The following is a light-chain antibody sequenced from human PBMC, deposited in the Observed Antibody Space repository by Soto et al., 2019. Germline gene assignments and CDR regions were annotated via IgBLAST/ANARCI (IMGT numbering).Light chain of an antibody. V-gene: IGKV3-11*01. J-gene: IGKJ4*01. Sequence: EIVLTHSPATLSLSPAERATLSCRASQSVSSYVAWYQQKPGQAPRLLIYDASNRATGIPARFSGSGSGTDFTLTISSLEPEDFAVYYCQQRSNWLTFGGGTKVDIK. CDR2: DAS. CDR1: QSVSSY. CDR3: QQRSNWLT.